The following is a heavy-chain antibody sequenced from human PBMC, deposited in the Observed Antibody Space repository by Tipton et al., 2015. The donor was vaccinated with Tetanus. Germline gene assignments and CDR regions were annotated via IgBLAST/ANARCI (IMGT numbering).Heavy chain of an antibody. CDR3: ARGTTPYSSSWYIQDINFDP. V-gene: IGHV4-34*01. Sequence: GLVKPSETLSLTCAVYGGSFSGYYWSWIRQPPGKGLEWIGEINHSGSTNYNPSLKSRVTISVDTSKNQFSLKLSSVTAADTAVYYCARGTTPYSSSWYIQDINFDPWGQGTLVTVSS. CDR2: INHSGST. J-gene: IGHJ5*02. D-gene: IGHD6-13*01. CDR1: GGSFSGYY.